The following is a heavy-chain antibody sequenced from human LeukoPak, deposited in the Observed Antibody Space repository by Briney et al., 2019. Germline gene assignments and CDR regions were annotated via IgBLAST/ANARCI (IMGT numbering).Heavy chain of an antibody. V-gene: IGHV1-69*13. CDR3: ARTYYYDSSGNDY. Sequence: GASVKVSCKASGGTFSSYAISWVRQAPGQGLEWMGGIIPIFGTANYAQKFQGRVTITADESTSTAYMELRSLRSDDTAVYYCARTYYYDSSGNDYWGQGTLVTVSS. J-gene: IGHJ4*02. CDR1: GGTFSSYA. CDR2: IIPIFGTA. D-gene: IGHD3-22*01.